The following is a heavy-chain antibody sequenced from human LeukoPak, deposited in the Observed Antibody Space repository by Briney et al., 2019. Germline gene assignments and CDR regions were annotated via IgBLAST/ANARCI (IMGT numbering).Heavy chain of an antibody. CDR2: IYTSGST. CDR3: AREPTQPSRWFDP. V-gene: IGHV4-4*07. D-gene: IGHD6-13*01. Sequence: SETLSLTCTVSGGSISSYYWSWIRQPAGKGLEWIGRIYTSGSTNYNPSLKSRVTMSIDTSKNQFSLNLTYVTAADTAVYYCAREPTQPSRWFDPWGQGTLVTVSS. J-gene: IGHJ5*02. CDR1: GGSISSYY.